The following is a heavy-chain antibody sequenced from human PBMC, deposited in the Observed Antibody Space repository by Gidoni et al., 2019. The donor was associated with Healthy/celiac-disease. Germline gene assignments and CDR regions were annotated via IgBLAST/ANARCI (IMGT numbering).Heavy chain of an antibody. J-gene: IGHJ3*02. D-gene: IGHD3-22*01. CDR3: ARHPYYYESSGQPQGDAFDI. V-gene: IGHV4-59*08. CDR2: IYYSGST. CDR1: GGSISSYY. Sequence: QVQLQESGPGLVKPSETLSLTCTVSGGSISSYYWSWIRQPPGKGLEWIGYIYYSGSTNYNPSLKSRVTISVDTSKNQFSLKLSSVTAADTAVYYCARHPYYYESSGQPQGDAFDIWGQGTMVTVSS.